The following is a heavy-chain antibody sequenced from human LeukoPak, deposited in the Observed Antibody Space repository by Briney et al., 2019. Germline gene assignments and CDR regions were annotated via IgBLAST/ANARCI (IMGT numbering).Heavy chain of an antibody. Sequence: GGSLRLSCAASGITFINYSMTWVRQAPGKGLEWVSAITGSGTFTDYADSVKGRFTISRDNSKNTLYLQMNSLRAEDTATYYCAKRSAESSGYFDSWGQGTLVTVPS. CDR1: GITFINYS. V-gene: IGHV3-23*01. CDR3: AKRSAESSGYFDS. J-gene: IGHJ4*02. CDR2: ITGSGTFT. D-gene: IGHD6-19*01.